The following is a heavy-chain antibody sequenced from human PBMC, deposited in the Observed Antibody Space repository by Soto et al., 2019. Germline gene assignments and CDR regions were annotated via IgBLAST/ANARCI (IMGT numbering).Heavy chain of an antibody. Sequence: EVQLVESGGGLVQPGGSLRLSCVAFEFTFKNYGMNWVRQAPGKGLEWVSYISSSSSSIDYADSVKGRFTISRDNAKSSLYLQINSLRDEDTAVYYCARGGSDRPGYWGQGTLVTVSS. CDR3: ARGGSDRPGY. D-gene: IGHD6-25*01. J-gene: IGHJ4*02. CDR1: EFTFKNYG. V-gene: IGHV3-48*02. CDR2: ISSSSSSI.